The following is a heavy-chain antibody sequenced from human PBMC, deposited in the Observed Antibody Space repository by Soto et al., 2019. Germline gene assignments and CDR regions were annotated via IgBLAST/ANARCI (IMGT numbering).Heavy chain of an antibody. J-gene: IGHJ6*03. CDR2: ISGSGTST. CDR3: ASSSYGSGSYYYYYYMDV. Sequence: RCVIQETGKGLEWVSAISGSGTSTDYADSVKGRFTISRDNSKNTLYLQMNSLRAEDTAVYYCASSSYGSGSYYYYYYMDVWGKGTTVTVSS. V-gene: IGHV3-23*01. D-gene: IGHD3-10*01.